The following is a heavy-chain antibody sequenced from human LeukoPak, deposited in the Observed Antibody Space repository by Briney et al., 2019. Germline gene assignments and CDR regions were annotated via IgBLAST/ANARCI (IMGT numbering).Heavy chain of an antibody. Sequence: GGSLRLSCAASGFIFNNYVMTWVRPAPGKRLEWVSSIRASGVMTYYADSVKGRFTVSRDNSKNSLYLQMSSLTAADTAVYYCAKDRSIGTYYNFDHWGQGTLVTVSS. J-gene: IGHJ4*02. CDR3: AKDRSIGTYYNFDH. CDR1: GFIFNNYV. V-gene: IGHV3-23*01. CDR2: IRASGVMT. D-gene: IGHD1-26*01.